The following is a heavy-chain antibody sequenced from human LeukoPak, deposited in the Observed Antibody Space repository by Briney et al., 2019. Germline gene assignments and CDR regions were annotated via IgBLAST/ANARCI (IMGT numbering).Heavy chain of an antibody. CDR1: GGSFSGYY. CDR2: INHSGST. J-gene: IGHJ6*02. D-gene: IGHD2-2*01. Sequence: SETLSLTCAVYGGSFSGYYWSWIREPQGKGLEWIGEINHSGSTNYNPSLKSRVTISVDTSKNQFSLKLSSVTAADTAVYYCAREYCSSTSCYPYYYYGMDVWGQGTTVTVSS. CDR3: AREYCSSTSCYPYYYYGMDV. V-gene: IGHV4-34*01.